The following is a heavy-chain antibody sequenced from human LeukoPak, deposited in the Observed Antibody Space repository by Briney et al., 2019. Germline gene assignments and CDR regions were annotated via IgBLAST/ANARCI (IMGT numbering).Heavy chain of an antibody. D-gene: IGHD3-22*01. Sequence: GGSLRLSCAASGFTFSSYSMNWVRQAPGKGLEWVSSISSSSSYIYYADSVKGRFTISRDNSKNTLYLQMNSLRAEDTAVYYCAKVPYDSSGYYYGDYWGQGTLVTVSS. CDR3: AKVPYDSSGYYYGDY. CDR1: GFTFSSYS. V-gene: IGHV3-21*04. CDR2: ISSSSSYI. J-gene: IGHJ4*02.